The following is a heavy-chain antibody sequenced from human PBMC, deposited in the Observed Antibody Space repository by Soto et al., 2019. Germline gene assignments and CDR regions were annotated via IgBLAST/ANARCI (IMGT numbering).Heavy chain of an antibody. CDR3: ARKRSMITFGGVIDPDAFDI. V-gene: IGHV1-69*13. CDR2: IIPIFGTA. Sequence: SVKVSCKASGGTFSSYAISWVRQAPGQGLEWMGGIIPIFGTANYAQKFQGRVTITADESTSTAYMELSSLRSEDTAVYYCARKRSMITFGGVIDPDAFDIWGQGTMVTVSS. CDR1: GGTFSSYA. D-gene: IGHD3-16*02. J-gene: IGHJ3*02.